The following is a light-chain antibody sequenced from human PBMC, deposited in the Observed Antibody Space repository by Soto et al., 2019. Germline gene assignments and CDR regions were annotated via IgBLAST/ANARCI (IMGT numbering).Light chain of an antibody. CDR1: SSDVGSYNY. CDR2: KVS. Sequence: QSVLTQPASASGSPGQSITISCTGTSSDVGSYNYISWYQQHPGKAPKLMIFKVSERPSGVSNRFSGSKSGNTASLTISGLQAEDEADYYCSSYATSRDVVFGGGTKLTVL. CDR3: SSYATSRDVV. V-gene: IGLV2-14*03. J-gene: IGLJ2*01.